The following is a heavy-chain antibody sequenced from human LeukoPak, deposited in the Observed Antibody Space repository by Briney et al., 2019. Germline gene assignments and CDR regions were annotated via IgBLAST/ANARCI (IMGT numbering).Heavy chain of an antibody. CDR3: ARGRYFDWLASEGYYFDY. D-gene: IGHD3-9*01. Sequence: SETLSLTCTVSGGSISSGGYYWSWIRQPPGKGLEWIGYIYHSGSTYYNPSLKSRVTISVDRSKNQFSLKLSSVTAADTAVYYCARGRYFDWLASEGYYFDYWGQGTLVTVSS. V-gene: IGHV4-30-2*01. CDR2: IYHSGST. CDR1: GGSISSGGYY. J-gene: IGHJ4*02.